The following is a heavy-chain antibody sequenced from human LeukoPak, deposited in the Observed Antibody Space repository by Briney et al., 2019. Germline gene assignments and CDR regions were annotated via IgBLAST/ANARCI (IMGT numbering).Heavy chain of an antibody. D-gene: IGHD2-21*02. CDR2: MNPNNGDT. CDR1: GYTFTSHL. Sequence: ASVKVSCKASGYTFTSHLINWVRQAPGQGLEWMGWMNPNNGDTGYALKFQGRVTITRSTSINTAYMALSSLRSEDTAVYYCARVTPTGNDAFGIWGQGTMVTISS. V-gene: IGHV1-8*01. J-gene: IGHJ3*02. CDR3: ARVTPTGNDAFGI.